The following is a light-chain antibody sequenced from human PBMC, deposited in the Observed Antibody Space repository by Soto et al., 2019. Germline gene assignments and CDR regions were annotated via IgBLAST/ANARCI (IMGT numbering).Light chain of an antibody. CDR2: EVV. CDR1: KSDIGVYDF. J-gene: IGLJ1*01. CDR3: KSYAGSNTYV. Sequence: QSVLTQPPSASGSPGQSVTISCTGTKSDIGVYDFVSWYQHHPGKAPRLIIYEVVQRPSGVPDRFSGSKSGNPASLTVSGLQAADEADYFCKSYAGSNTYVFGSGTKLTVL. V-gene: IGLV2-8*01.